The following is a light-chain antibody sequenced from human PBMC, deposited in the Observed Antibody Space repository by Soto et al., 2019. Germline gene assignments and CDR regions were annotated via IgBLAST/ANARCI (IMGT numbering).Light chain of an antibody. V-gene: IGKV3-20*01. CDR1: QSVSSSY. CDR2: GAS. CDR3: QQYGSSAWT. Sequence: EIVLTQSPGTLSLSPGERATLSCRASQSVSSSYLAWYQQKPGQAPRLLIYGASSRATGIPDRFSGSGSGTDFTLTISRLEPEAFAVYYCQQYGSSAWTFGQGTKVESK. J-gene: IGKJ1*01.